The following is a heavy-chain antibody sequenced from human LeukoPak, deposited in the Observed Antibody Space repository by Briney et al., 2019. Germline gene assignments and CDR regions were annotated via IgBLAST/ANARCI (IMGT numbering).Heavy chain of an antibody. D-gene: IGHD6-19*01. CDR2: ISASSNFI. CDR1: GFTFSSYS. Sequence: GGSLRLSCVVSGFTFSSYSMSWVRQAPGKGLEWVPSISASSNFISYADSVKGRFTISRDNAKKSLYLQMNSVRAEDTAGYYCARDPGYSSGWFDYWGQGALVTVSS. J-gene: IGHJ4*02. V-gene: IGHV3-21*01. CDR3: ARDPGYSSGWFDY.